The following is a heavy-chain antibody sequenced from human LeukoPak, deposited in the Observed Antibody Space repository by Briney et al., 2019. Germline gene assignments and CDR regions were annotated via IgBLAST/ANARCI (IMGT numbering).Heavy chain of an antibody. D-gene: IGHD3-3*01. Sequence: GGSLRLSCAASGFTVSSNYMSWVRQAPGKGLEWVSVIYSGGSTYYADSVKGRFTISRDNSKNTLYLQMNSLRAEDTAVYYCARGPPFWSGSNWFDPWGQGTLVAVSS. V-gene: IGHV3-53*01. CDR2: IYSGGST. J-gene: IGHJ5*02. CDR3: ARGPPFWSGSNWFDP. CDR1: GFTVSSNY.